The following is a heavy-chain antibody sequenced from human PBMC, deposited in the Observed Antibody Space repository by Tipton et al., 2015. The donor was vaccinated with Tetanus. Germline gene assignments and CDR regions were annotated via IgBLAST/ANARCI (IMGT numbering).Heavy chain of an antibody. V-gene: IGHV4-59*01. Sequence: TLSLTCNVSGDSIRRSYWSWIRQPPGKGLEWIGHIFHSGSTNYNPSLTSRVTLSLEASKNEFSLRLSSVTAADTAVYHCARVKVSVYGTQVDYFLDSWGQGTLVTVSS. J-gene: IGHJ4*02. CDR2: IFHSGST. D-gene: IGHD2/OR15-2a*01. CDR1: GDSIRRSY. CDR3: ARVKVSVYGTQVDYFLDS.